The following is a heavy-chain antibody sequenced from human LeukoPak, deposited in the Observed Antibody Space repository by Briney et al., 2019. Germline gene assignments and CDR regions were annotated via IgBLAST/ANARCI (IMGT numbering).Heavy chain of an antibody. J-gene: IGHJ5*02. CDR1: GYTFTGYY. Sequence: ASVKVSCKASGYTFTGYYMHWVRQAPGQGLEWMGWINPNSGGTNYAQKFQGRVTMTRDTSISTAYMELSSLRSEDTAVYYCARELGYCSSTSCYRFDPWGQGTLVTVSS. V-gene: IGHV1-2*02. CDR3: ARELGYCSSTSCYRFDP. D-gene: IGHD2-2*02. CDR2: INPNSGGT.